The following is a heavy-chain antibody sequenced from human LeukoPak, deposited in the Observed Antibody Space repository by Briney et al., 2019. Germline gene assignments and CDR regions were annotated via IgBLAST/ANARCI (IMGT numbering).Heavy chain of an antibody. J-gene: IGHJ3*02. CDR1: GFTFDDYA. V-gene: IGHV3-9*01. CDR2: ISWNSGSI. CDR3: AKEVIVGATDDAFDI. D-gene: IGHD1-26*01. Sequence: GGSLRLSCAASGFTFDDYAMHWVRQAPGKGLEWVSGISWNSGSIGYADSVKGRFTISRDNAKNSLYLQMNSLRAEDTALYYCAKEVIVGATDDAFDIWGQGTMVTVSS.